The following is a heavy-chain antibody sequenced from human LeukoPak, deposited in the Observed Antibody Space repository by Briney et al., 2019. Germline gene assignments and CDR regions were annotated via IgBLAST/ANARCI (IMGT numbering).Heavy chain of an antibody. CDR3: AKESGALGAPLYDY. Sequence: GGSLRLSCAASGFTFSSYWMSWVRQAPGKGLEWVANIKQDGSEKYYVDSVKGRFTISRDNAKNSLYLQMNSLRAEDTAVYYCAKESGALGAPLYDYWGQGILVTGSS. V-gene: IGHV3-7*03. CDR2: IKQDGSEK. CDR1: GFTFSSYW. J-gene: IGHJ4*02. D-gene: IGHD4/OR15-4a*01.